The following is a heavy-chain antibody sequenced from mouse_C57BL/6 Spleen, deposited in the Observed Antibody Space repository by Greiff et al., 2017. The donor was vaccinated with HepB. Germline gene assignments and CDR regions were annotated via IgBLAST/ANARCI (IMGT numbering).Heavy chain of an antibody. CDR2: IDPETGGT. Sequence: VQLQESGAELVRPGASVTLSCKASGYTFTDYEMHWVKQTPVHGLEWIGAIDPETGGTAYNQKFKGKAILTADKSSSTAYMELRSLTSEDSAVYYCTREEDSPYAMDYWGQGTSVTVSS. D-gene: IGHD2-12*01. CDR1: GYTFTDYE. V-gene: IGHV1-15*01. CDR3: TREEDSPYAMDY. J-gene: IGHJ4*01.